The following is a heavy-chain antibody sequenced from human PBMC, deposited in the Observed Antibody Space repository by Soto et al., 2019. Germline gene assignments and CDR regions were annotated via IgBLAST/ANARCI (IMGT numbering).Heavy chain of an antibody. J-gene: IGHJ4*02. CDR2: IYQSGTT. D-gene: IGHD3-22*01. Sequence: PSETLSLTCSFSGGSVRRCSYYWSLILQPPGKGLEWIWYIYQSGTTNYNASLKSRVTISIDTSKNQFFLKLNSVTAADTAVYYCARDSSGRHDYWGQGTLVTVSS. V-gene: IGHV4-61*01. CDR1: GGSVRRCSYY. CDR3: ARDSSGRHDY.